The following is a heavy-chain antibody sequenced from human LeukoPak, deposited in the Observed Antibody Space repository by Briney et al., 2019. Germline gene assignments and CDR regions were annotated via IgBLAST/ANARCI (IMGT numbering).Heavy chain of an antibody. CDR3: ARVLRYFDLPLD. CDR2: ISYDGSNK. Sequence: GRSLRPSCAASGFTFSSYAMHWVRQAPGKGLEWVAVISYDGSNKYYADSVKGRFTISRDNSKNTLYLQMNSLRAEDTAVYYCARVLRYFDLPLDWGQGTLVTVSS. V-gene: IGHV3-30*04. J-gene: IGHJ4*02. D-gene: IGHD3-9*01. CDR1: GFTFSSYA.